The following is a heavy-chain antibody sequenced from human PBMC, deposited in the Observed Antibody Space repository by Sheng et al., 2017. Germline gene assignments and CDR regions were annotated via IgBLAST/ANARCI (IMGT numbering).Heavy chain of an antibody. D-gene: IGHD2-2*01. Sequence: QVQLQESGPGLVKPSETLSLTCTVSGGSVSSGSYYWSWIRQPPGKGLEWIGYIYYSGSTNYNPSLKSRVTISVDTSKNQFSLKLSSVTAADTAVYYCARDRGTSCYFETGQMRCNWFDPWGQGTLVTVSS. J-gene: IGHJ5*02. CDR3: ARDRGTSCYFETGQMRCNWFDP. CDR1: GGSVSSGSYY. CDR2: IYYSGST. V-gene: IGHV4-61*01.